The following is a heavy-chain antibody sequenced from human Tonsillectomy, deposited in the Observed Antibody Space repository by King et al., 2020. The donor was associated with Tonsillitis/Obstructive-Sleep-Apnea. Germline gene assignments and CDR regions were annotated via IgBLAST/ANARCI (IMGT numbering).Heavy chain of an antibody. D-gene: IGHD3-3*01. CDR2: IKQDGSEK. V-gene: IGHV3-7*01. Sequence: EVQLVESGGGLVQPGGSLRLSCAASGFTFSSYWMSWVRQAPGKGLEWVANIKQDGSEKYYVDSVKGRFTISRDNAKNSLYLQMNSLRAEDTAVYYCARDILDFWSGYSYYYYYYMDVWGKGTTVTVSS. CDR3: ARDILDFWSGYSYYYYYYMDV. J-gene: IGHJ6*03. CDR1: GFTFSSYW.